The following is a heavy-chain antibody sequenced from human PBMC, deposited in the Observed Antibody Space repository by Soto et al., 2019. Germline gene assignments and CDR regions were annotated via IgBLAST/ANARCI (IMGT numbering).Heavy chain of an antibody. D-gene: IGHD1-26*01. CDR3: ARRGSGSYYDY. Sequence: EVQLLESGGGLVQPGGSLRLSCAASGFTFSSYSMRWVRQAPVKGLEWVSAISGSGGSTYYADSVKGRFTISRDNSKNTLYLQMNSMIADDTAVYYCARRGSGSYYDYWGQGTLVTVSS. J-gene: IGHJ4*02. CDR2: ISGSGGST. CDR1: GFTFSSYS. V-gene: IGHV3-23*01.